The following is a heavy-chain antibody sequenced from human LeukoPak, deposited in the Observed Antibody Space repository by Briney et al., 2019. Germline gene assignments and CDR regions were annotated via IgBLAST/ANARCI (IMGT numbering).Heavy chain of an antibody. Sequence: SETLSLTCTVSGGSISSYYWSWIRQPPGKGLEWIGYIDYSGSTNYNPSLKSRVTISVDKSKNQFSLKLTSVTAADTAVYYCAKGGSSPDYWGQGTLVTVSS. CDR3: AKGGSSPDY. D-gene: IGHD6-6*01. V-gene: IGHV4-59*01. J-gene: IGHJ4*02. CDR1: GGSISSYY. CDR2: IDYSGST.